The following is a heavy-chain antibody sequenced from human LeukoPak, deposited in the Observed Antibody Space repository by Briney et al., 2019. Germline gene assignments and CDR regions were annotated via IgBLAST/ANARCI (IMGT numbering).Heavy chain of an antibody. Sequence: SQTLSLTCTVSGGSITSDTYYWNWIRQPAGKGLEWIGHISNTGSTNYNPSLKSRVTISIDTSKNQFSLKLSSVTAADTAVYYCARDLFVVTRCDAFDIWGQGTMVTVSS. CDR2: ISNTGST. J-gene: IGHJ3*02. D-gene: IGHD4-23*01. CDR3: ARDLFVVTRCDAFDI. CDR1: GGSITSDTYY. V-gene: IGHV4-61*09.